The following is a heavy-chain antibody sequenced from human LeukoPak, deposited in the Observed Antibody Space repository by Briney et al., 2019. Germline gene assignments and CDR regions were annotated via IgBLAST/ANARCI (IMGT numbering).Heavy chain of an antibody. Sequence: GGTLRLSCAASGFTFSSYAMSWVRQAPGKGLEWVSAISGSGGSTYYADSAKGRFTISRDNSKNTLYLQMNSLRAEDTAVYYCAKDGRRYYDSSGYYWGQGTLVTVSS. J-gene: IGHJ4*02. V-gene: IGHV3-23*01. CDR2: ISGSGGST. D-gene: IGHD3-22*01. CDR1: GFTFSSYA. CDR3: AKDGRRYYDSSGYY.